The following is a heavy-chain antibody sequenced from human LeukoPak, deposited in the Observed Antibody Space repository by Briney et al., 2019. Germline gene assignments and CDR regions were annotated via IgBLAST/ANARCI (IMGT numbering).Heavy chain of an antibody. CDR3: ARRYFDWLKRGNWFDP. V-gene: IGHV1-69*13. Sequence: ASVKVSCKASGYTFTSYGISWVRQAPGQGLEWMGGIIPIFGTANYAQKFQGRVTITADESTSTAYMELSSLRSEDTAVYYCARRYFDWLKRGNWFDPWGQGTLVTVSS. D-gene: IGHD3-9*01. CDR2: IIPIFGTA. J-gene: IGHJ5*02. CDR1: GYTFTSYG.